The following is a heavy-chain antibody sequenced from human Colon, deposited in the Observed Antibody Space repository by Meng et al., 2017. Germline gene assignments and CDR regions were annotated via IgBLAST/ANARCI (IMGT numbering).Heavy chain of an antibody. Sequence: QVHLMQSGAELKKPGASVKVSCQASGYSFTSYGMHWLCQAPGQRPEWMGWIYTADGNRRYSQRFQDRLTITSDTFARTAYMELSSLRSEDTAVYFCARDERGGPYYFDYWGQGTLVTVSS. CDR2: IYTADGNR. J-gene: IGHJ4*02. CDR3: ARDERGGPYYFDY. CDR1: GYSFTSYG. V-gene: IGHV1-3*04.